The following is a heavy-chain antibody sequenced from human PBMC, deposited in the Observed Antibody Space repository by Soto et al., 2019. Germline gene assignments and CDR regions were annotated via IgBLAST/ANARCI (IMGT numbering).Heavy chain of an antibody. D-gene: IGHD3-3*01. J-gene: IGHJ6*02. V-gene: IGHV1-58*01. CDR3: AAGNYDFWCGGVWVGMDV. Sequence: GSSVKVSCTASGFTFTSSAVQWVAQARGQRLEWKGWLFVGSGNTHYAQKFQERVTITRDMSASTAYRELSSLRSEDTAVYYCAAGNYDFWCGGVWVGMDVWG. CDR2: LFVGSGNT. CDR1: GFTFTSSA.